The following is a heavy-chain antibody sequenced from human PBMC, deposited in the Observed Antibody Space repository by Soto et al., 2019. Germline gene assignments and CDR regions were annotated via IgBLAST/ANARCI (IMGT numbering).Heavy chain of an antibody. D-gene: IGHD2-2*01. V-gene: IGHV3-15*01. Sequence: KTGGSLRLSCTVSGFTFSNAWMTWVRQAPGKGLEWVGRIKSKTDDGTTDYAAPVKGRFTISRDDSRNTLYLQMNGLKTEDTAVYYCTTDSSSWAYYYYYGMDVWGQGTTVTVS. J-gene: IGHJ6*02. CDR3: TTDSSSWAYYYYYGMDV. CDR1: GFTFSNAW. CDR2: IKSKTDDGTT.